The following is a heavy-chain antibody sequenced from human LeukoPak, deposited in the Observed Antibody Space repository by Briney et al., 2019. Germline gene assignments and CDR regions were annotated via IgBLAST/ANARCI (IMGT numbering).Heavy chain of an antibody. CDR1: GGSISSYY. Sequence: SETLSLTCTVSGGSISSYYWSWIPQPPGKGLEWLGYIYYSGSTNYNPSLKSRVTISVDTSKNQFSLKLSSVTAADTAVYYCARRIAARPGGWFDPWGQGTLVTVSS. V-gene: IGHV4-59*08. D-gene: IGHD6-6*01. CDR2: IYYSGST. CDR3: ARRIAARPGGWFDP. J-gene: IGHJ5*02.